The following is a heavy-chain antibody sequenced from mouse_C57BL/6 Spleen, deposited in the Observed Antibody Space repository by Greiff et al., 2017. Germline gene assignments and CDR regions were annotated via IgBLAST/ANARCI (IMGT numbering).Heavy chain of an antibody. CDR2: ISDGGSYT. V-gene: IGHV5-4*01. CDR3: ARDYYGNYLDY. Sequence: DVKLVESGGGLVKPGGSLKLSCAASGFTFSSYAMSWVRQTPEKRLEWVATISDGGSYTYYPDNVKGRFTISRDNAKNNLYLQMSHLKSEDTAMYYCARDYYGNYLDYWGQGTTLTVSS. J-gene: IGHJ2*01. D-gene: IGHD2-1*01. CDR1: GFTFSSYA.